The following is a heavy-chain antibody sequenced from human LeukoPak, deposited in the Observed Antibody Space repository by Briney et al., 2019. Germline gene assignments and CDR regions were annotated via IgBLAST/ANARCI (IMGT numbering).Heavy chain of an antibody. J-gene: IGHJ6*03. Sequence: GRSLRLSCAASGFTFSSYEMNWVRQAPGKGLEWVSYISSSGSTIYYADSVKGRFTISRDNAKNSLYLQMNSLRAEDTAVYYCARDQGDYYYYYYMDVWGKGTTVTISS. CDR2: ISSSGSTI. CDR1: GFTFSSYE. CDR3: ARDQGDYYYYYYMDV. D-gene: IGHD2-21*02. V-gene: IGHV3-48*03.